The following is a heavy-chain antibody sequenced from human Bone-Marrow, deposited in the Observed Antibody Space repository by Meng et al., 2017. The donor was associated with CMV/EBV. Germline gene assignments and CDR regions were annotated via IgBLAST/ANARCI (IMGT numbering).Heavy chain of an antibody. CDR2: IYYSGST. CDR3: AIGYCSSTSCYRGYGMDV. V-gene: IGHV4-59*01. Sequence: SETLSLTCTVSGGSISSYYWSWIRQPPGKGLEWIGYIYYSGSTNYNPSLKSRVTISVDTSKNQFSLKLSSVTAADTAVYYCAIGYCSSTSCYRGYGMDVWGQGPTVTVSS. J-gene: IGHJ6*02. CDR1: GGSISSYY. D-gene: IGHD2-2*02.